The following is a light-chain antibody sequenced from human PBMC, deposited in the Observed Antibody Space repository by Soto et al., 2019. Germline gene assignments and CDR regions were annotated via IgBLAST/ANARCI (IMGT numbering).Light chain of an antibody. CDR2: GNS. Sequence: QSVLPQPPSVSGAPGQRVTISCTGSSSNIGANYGVHWYQHLPGTAPKLLIDGNSYRPSGVPDRFSGSKSGTSASLAITGLQTEDEADYYCQSYDSSLSCVVFGGGTKRTVL. V-gene: IGLV1-40*01. CDR1: SSNIGANYG. J-gene: IGLJ2*01. CDR3: QSYDSSLSCVV.